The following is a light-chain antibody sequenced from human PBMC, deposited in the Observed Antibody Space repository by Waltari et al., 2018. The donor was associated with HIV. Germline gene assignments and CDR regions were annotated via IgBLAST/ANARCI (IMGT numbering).Light chain of an antibody. CDR3: QQYGSSPKT. CDR2: GAS. J-gene: IGKJ1*01. Sequence: TLSCRASQSVSSSYLAWYQQKPGQAPRLLIYGASSRATGIPDRFSGSGSGTDFTLTISRLEPEEFAVYYCQQYGSSPKTFGQGTKVEIK. V-gene: IGKV3-20*01. CDR1: QSVSSSY.